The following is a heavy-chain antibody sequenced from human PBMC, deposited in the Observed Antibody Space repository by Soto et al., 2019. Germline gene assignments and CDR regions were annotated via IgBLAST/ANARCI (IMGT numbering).Heavy chain of an antibody. V-gene: IGHV4-31*03. Sequence: PSETLSLTCTVSGGSISSGGYYWSWIRQHPGKGLEWIGYIYYSGSTYYNPSLKSRVTISVDTSKNQFPLKLSSVTAADTAVYYCAREGGYSSSGLYYYYGMDVWGQGTTVTVSS. CDR1: GGSISSGGYY. CDR2: IYYSGST. J-gene: IGHJ6*02. D-gene: IGHD6-6*01. CDR3: AREGGYSSSGLYYYYGMDV.